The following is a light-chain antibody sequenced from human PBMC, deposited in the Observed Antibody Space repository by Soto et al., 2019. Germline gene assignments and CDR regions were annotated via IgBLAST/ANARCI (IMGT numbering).Light chain of an antibody. Sequence: AIQMTQSPSSLSASVGDRVTITCRASQDIRNDLGWYQQKPGKAPNLLIYAASTLQIGVPSRFSGRGSGTDFTLTISSLQPEAFATYYCLQGYNYPHTFGPGTKVDIK. J-gene: IGKJ3*01. V-gene: IGKV1-6*01. CDR2: AAS. CDR1: QDIRND. CDR3: LQGYNYPHT.